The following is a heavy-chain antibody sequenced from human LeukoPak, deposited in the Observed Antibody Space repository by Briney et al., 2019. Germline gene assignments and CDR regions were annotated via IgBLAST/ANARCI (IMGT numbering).Heavy chain of an antibody. V-gene: IGHV4-34*01. Sequence: PSETLSLTCAVYGGSFSGYYWSWIRQPPGKGLEWIGEINHSGSTNYNPSLKSRVTISVDTSKNQLSLKLSSVTAADTAVYYCARHRGGYCSSTSCPTYYFDYWGQGTLVTVSS. CDR1: GGSFSGYY. CDR3: ARHRGGYCSSTSCPTYYFDY. D-gene: IGHD2-2*01. CDR2: INHSGST. J-gene: IGHJ4*02.